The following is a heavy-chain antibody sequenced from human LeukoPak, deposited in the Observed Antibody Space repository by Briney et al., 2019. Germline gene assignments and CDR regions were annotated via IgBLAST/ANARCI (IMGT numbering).Heavy chain of an antibody. V-gene: IGHV3-53*01. J-gene: IGHJ4*02. CDR2: MSDDGST. Sequence: GGSLRLSCEVSGFSVSNNYMSWVRQAPGKGLEWVSVMSDDGSTHYADSVKGRFIVSRDNSKNTFYLQMNSVRVEDTAVYYCAGDGGRSGCAHWGQGAVATVSS. CDR3: AGDGGRSGCAH. CDR1: GFSVSNNY. D-gene: IGHD3-3*01.